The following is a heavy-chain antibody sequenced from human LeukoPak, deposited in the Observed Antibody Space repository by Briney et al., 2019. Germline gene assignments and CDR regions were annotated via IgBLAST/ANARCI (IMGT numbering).Heavy chain of an antibody. CDR2: ISAYNGNT. V-gene: IGHV1-18*01. CDR3: ARIHYPDIPWIPAGFDY. Sequence: VASVKVSCKASGYTFTSYGISWVRQPPGQGLEWMGWISAYNGNTNYAQKLQGRVTMTTDTSTSTAYMELRSLRSDDTAVYYCARIHYPDIPWIPAGFDYWGQGTLVTVSS. J-gene: IGHJ4*02. CDR1: GYTFTSYG. D-gene: IGHD5-18*01.